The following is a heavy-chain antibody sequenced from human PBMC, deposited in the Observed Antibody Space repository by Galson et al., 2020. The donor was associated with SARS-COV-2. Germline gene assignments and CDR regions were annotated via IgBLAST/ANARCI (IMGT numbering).Heavy chain of an antibody. CDR3: ARLGWGDILTGYYTAFDY. CDR1: GYSFTSYW. V-gene: IGHV5-51*01. J-gene: IGHJ4*02. D-gene: IGHD3-9*01. Sequence: GESLKISCKGSGYSFTSYWIGWVRQMPRKGLEWMGIIYPGDSDTRYSPSFQGQVPISADKSISTAYLQWSSLKASDTDMYYCARLGWGDILTGYYTAFDYWGQGTLVTVSS. CDR2: IYPGDSDT.